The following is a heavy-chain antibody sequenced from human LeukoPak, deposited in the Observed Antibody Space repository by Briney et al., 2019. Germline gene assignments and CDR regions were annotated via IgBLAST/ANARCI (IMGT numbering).Heavy chain of an antibody. V-gene: IGHV4-39*01. CDR1: GGSISSSSYY. D-gene: IGHD2-2*01. J-gene: IGHJ4*02. Sequence: SSETLSLTCTVSGGSISSSSYYWGWIRQPPGKGLEWIGSIYYSGSTYYNPSLKSRVTISVDTSKNQFSLKLSSVTAADTAVYCCARHVAYCSSTSCYGTYYFDYWGQGTLVTVSS. CDR3: ARHVAYCSSTSCYGTYYFDY. CDR2: IYYSGST.